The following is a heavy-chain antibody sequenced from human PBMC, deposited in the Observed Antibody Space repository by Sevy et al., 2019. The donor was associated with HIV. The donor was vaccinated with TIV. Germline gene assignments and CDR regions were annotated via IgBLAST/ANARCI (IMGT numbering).Heavy chain of an antibody. D-gene: IGHD3-22*01. CDR1: GGSISSGGYY. J-gene: IGHJ3*01. V-gene: IGHV4-31*03. CDR3: MGGWDYYVSSGYIP. CDR2: IYYSGST. Sequence: SETLSLTCTVSGGSISSGGYYWSWIRQHPGKGLEWIGYIYYSGSTYYNPSLKSRVTISVDTSKNQFYLKLSSVTAADTAVYYCMGGWDYYVSSGYIPWGQGTMVTVSS.